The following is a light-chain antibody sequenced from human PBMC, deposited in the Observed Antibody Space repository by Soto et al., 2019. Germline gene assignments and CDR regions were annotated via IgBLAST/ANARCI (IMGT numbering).Light chain of an antibody. J-gene: IGLJ1*01. CDR2: GTT. CDR3: QFYDGTLSGSYV. CDR1: SSNIGAGYD. V-gene: IGLV1-40*01. Sequence: QAVVTQPPSVSGAPGQRVTISCTGSSSNIGAGYDVHWYQQLPGTAPKLIIYGTTNRPSGVPDRFSGSKSGTSASLAITGLQAEDESDYYCQFYDGTLSGSYVFGIGTKVTVL.